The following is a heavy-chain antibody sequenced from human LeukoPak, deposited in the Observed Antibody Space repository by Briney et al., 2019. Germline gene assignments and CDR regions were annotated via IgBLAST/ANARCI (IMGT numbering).Heavy chain of an antibody. Sequence: ASVKVSCKASGYTFTGYYMHWVRQAPGQGLEWMGWINPNSGGTNYAQKFQGRVTMTRDTSISTAYMELSSLRSEDTAVYYCARYVTTGDYFDYWGQGTLVTVSS. J-gene: IGHJ4*02. V-gene: IGHV1-2*02. CDR3: ARYVTTGDYFDY. CDR2: INPNSGGT. D-gene: IGHD1-1*01. CDR1: GYTFTGYY.